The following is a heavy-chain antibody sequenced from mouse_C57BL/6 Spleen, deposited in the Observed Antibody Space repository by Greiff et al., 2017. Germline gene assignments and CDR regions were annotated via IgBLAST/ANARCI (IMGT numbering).Heavy chain of an antibody. CDR1: GYTFTGYW. V-gene: IGHV1-9*01. D-gene: IGHD2-5*01. CDR3: ARGLYSNYSYYYAMDY. CDR2: ILPGSGST. J-gene: IGHJ4*01. Sequence: QVQLQQSGAELMKPGASVKLSCKATGYTFTGYWIEWVKQRPGHGLEWIGEILPGSGSTNYNEKFKSKATLTVDTSSSTAYMQLSSLTSEDSAVYYCARGLYSNYSYYYAMDYWGQGTSVTVSS.